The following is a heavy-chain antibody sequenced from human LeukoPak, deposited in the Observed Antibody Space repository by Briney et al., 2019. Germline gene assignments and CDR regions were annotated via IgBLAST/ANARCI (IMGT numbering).Heavy chain of an antibody. J-gene: IGHJ6*02. CDR2: IYYSGST. Sequence: SQTLSLTRTVSGGSISSGDYYWSWIRQPPGKGLEWIGYIYYSGSTYYNPSLKSRVTISVDTSKNQFSLKLSSVTAADTAVYYCARFSVVVVAATPSYGMDVWGQGTTVTVSS. V-gene: IGHV4-30-4*01. D-gene: IGHD2-15*01. CDR1: GGSISSGDYY. CDR3: ARFSVVVVAATPSYGMDV.